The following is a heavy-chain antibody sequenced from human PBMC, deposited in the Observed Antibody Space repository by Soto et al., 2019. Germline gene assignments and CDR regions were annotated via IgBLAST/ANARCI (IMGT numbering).Heavy chain of an antibody. Sequence: GGSLRLSCAASGFTFNNYWMHWVRQAPGKGLVWVSRINNEGSVTNYADSVKGRFTISRDDAKNTLYLQMNSLRAEDTAVYYCAKEGGYELFGVVVGYYYYMDVWGKGTTVTVSS. J-gene: IGHJ6*03. CDR2: INNEGSVT. CDR3: AKEGGYELFGVVVGYYYYMDV. D-gene: IGHD3-3*01. CDR1: GFTFNNYW. V-gene: IGHV3-74*01.